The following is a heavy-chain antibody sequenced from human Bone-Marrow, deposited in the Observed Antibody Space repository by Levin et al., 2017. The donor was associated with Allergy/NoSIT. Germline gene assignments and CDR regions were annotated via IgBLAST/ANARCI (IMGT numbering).Heavy chain of an antibody. J-gene: IGHJ5*02. V-gene: IGHV4-34*01. CDR1: GGSFSGYY. CDR3: ARARGSLRNGYVLVRSLYWFDP. CDR2: INHSGST. D-gene: IGHD3-10*02. Sequence: SQTLSLTCAVYGGSFSGYYWSWIRQPPGKGLEWIGEINHSGSTNYNPSLKSRVTISVDTSKNQFSLKLSSVTAADTAVYYCARARGSLRNGYVLVRSLYWFDPWGQGTLVTVSS.